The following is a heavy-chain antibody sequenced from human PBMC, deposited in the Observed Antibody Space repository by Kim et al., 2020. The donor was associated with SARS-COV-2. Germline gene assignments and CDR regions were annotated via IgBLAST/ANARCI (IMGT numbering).Heavy chain of an antibody. Sequence: SETLSLTCAVSGGSISSGGYSWSWIRQPPGKGLEWIGYIYHSGSTYYNPSLKSRVTISVDRSKNQFSLKLSSVTAADTAVYYCARVRSGYDRGWYFDYWGQGTLVTVSS. J-gene: IGHJ4*02. CDR3: ARVRSGYDRGWYFDY. CDR1: GGSISSGGYS. CDR2: IYHSGST. V-gene: IGHV4-30-2*01. D-gene: IGHD5-12*01.